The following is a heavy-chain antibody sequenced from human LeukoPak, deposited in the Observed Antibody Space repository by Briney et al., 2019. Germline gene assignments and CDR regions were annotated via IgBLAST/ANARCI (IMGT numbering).Heavy chain of an antibody. CDR3: AKDLGPMTTVTPVGFDY. V-gene: IGHV3-33*06. J-gene: IGHJ4*02. CDR2: IWYEGSNK. Sequence: GGSLRLSCAASGFTFSSYGMHWVRQAPGKWLEWVAVIWYEGSNKYYADSVKGRFTISRDNSKNTLYLQMNSLRAEDTAVYYCAKDLGPMTTVTPVGFDYWGQGTLVTVSS. D-gene: IGHD4-17*01. CDR1: GFTFSSYG.